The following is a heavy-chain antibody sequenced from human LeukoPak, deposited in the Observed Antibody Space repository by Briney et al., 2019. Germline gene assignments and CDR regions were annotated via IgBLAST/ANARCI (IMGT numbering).Heavy chain of an antibody. CDR3: ATKQYYYYGMDV. Sequence: GIIYPGDSDTRYSPSFQGQVTISADKSISTAYLQWSSLKASDTAMYYCATKQYYYYGMDVRGQGTTVTVSS. V-gene: IGHV5-51*01. CDR2: IYPGDSDT. D-gene: IGHD6-13*01. J-gene: IGHJ6*02.